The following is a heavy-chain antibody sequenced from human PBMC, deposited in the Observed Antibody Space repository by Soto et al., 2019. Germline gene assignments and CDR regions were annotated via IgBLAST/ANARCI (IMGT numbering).Heavy chain of an antibody. Sequence: QVQLVQSGAEVKKPGSSVKVSCKASGGTFSSYTISWVRQAPGQGLEWMGRIIPILGIANYAQKFQGRVTXPEDKSTSTAYMELSSLRSEDTAVYHCGSSSWLDSWGQGTLVTVSS. D-gene: IGHD6-13*01. CDR1: GGTFSSYT. V-gene: IGHV1-69*02. CDR3: GSSSWLDS. J-gene: IGHJ4*02. CDR2: IIPILGIA.